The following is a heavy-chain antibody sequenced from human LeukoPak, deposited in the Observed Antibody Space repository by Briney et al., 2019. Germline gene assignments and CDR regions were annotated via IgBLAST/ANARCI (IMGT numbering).Heavy chain of an antibody. J-gene: IGHJ4*02. CDR2: IYYSGST. CDR1: GGSISSYY. Sequence: SETLSLTCTVSGGSISSYYWSWIRQPPGKGLEWIGYIYYSGSTYYNPSLKSRVTISVDTSKNQFSLKLSSVTAADTAVYYCARAITIFGVVIISYFDYWGQGTLVTVSS. D-gene: IGHD3-3*01. V-gene: IGHV4-59*12. CDR3: ARAITIFGVVIISYFDY.